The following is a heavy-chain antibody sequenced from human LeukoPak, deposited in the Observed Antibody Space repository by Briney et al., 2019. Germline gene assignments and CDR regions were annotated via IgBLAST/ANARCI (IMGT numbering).Heavy chain of an antibody. CDR2: ISGSGGST. CDR3: AKEKTTVVTPGVDY. CDR1: GFSFSSYA. V-gene: IGHV3-23*01. D-gene: IGHD4-23*01. Sequence: PGGSLRLSCAASGFSFSSYAMSWVRQAPGKGLEWVSAISGSGGSTYYADSVKGQFTISRVNSKNTLYLQMNSLRAEDTALYYCAKEKTTVVTPGVDYWGQGTLVTVSS. J-gene: IGHJ4*02.